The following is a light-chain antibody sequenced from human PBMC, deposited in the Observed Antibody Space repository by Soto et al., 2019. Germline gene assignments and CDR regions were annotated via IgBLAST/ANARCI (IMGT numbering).Light chain of an antibody. CDR3: QQYGSSPPIT. J-gene: IGKJ5*01. CDR2: GAS. Sequence: EIVLTQSPGTLSLYPGERATLSCRASQSVSSSYLAWYQQKPGQAPRLIIYGASSRATGIPDRFSGSGSGTDFTLIISRLEPEDFAVYYCQQYGSSPPITFGQGTRLEIK. CDR1: QSVSSSY. V-gene: IGKV3-20*01.